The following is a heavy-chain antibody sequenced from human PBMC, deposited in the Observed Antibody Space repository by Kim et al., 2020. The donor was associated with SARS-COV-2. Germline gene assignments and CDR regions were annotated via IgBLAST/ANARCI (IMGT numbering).Heavy chain of an antibody. J-gene: IGHJ4*02. CDR2: FDPEDGKT. V-gene: IGHV1-24*01. Sequence: ASVKVSCKVSGYSLTELSMHWVRQAPGKGLEWMGGFDPEDGKTTYAQIFQRRLTMTADTSTDTAYMELSRLRSDDTAMYYCAIDRLGLNYWGRGTLVTVSS. CDR3: AIDRLGLNY. CDR1: GYSLTELS.